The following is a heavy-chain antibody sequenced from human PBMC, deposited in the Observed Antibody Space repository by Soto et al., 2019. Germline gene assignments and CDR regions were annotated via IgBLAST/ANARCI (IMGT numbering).Heavy chain of an antibody. V-gene: IGHV3-53*01. D-gene: IGHD3-3*02. J-gene: IGHJ6*02. CDR3: TRAGSDPGHFYISNYYAMDV. Sequence: GGSLRLSCAASGFSVSSDYLSCVRQAPGKGLEWFSLIYSGGDTYYADSVKGRFTISRDISSNTIYLHMTSLRADDTAIYYCTRAGSDPGHFYISNYYAMDVWGRGTTVTVSS. CDR1: GFSVSSDY. CDR2: IYSGGDT.